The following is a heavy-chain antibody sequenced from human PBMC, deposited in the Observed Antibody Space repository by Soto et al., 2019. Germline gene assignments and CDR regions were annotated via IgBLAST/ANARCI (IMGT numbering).Heavy chain of an antibody. D-gene: IGHD6-13*01. CDR3: ARGRKGSSSSWYVD. Sequence: QVQLQQWGAGLLRPSETLSLSCDVYGGSLGDYYWSWIRQPPGKGLEWLVEISHSGNTNYNPSLKSRVIILIDTSKNQFSLKLSFVTAADTAVYYCARGRKGSSSSWYVDWGQGTLVTVSS. CDR2: ISHSGNT. V-gene: IGHV4-34*01. CDR1: GGSLGDYY. J-gene: IGHJ4*02.